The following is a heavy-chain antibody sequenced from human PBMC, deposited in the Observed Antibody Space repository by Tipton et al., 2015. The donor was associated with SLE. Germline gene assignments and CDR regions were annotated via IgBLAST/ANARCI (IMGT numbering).Heavy chain of an antibody. CDR3: ARDIGTAMEYFDY. Sequence: TLSLTCTVSGGSISFDYWSWIRQSAGRGLEWIGRIYSSGDRDYNPSLRSRVTMSIDASQNRVSLRLKSVSAAGTAVYYCARDIGTAMEYFDYWGQGTLVTVSS. V-gene: IGHV4-4*07. CDR1: GGSISFDY. D-gene: IGHD5-18*01. J-gene: IGHJ4*02. CDR2: IYSSGDR.